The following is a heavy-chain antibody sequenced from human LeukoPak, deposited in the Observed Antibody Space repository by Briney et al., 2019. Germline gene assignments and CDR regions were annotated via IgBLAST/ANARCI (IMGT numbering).Heavy chain of an antibody. CDR1: NGSISSGGYY. D-gene: IGHD2-2*01. CDR2: IYQSGST. J-gene: IGHJ3*02. CDR3: ARLDGVPATGGAFDI. Sequence: PSETLSLTCTVSNGSISSGGYYWSWIRQPPGKGLEWIGYIYQSGSTYYNPSLKTRVTISVDTSKNQFSLKLSSVTAADTAVYYCARLDGVPATGGAFDIWGQGTMVTVSS. V-gene: IGHV4-30-2*01.